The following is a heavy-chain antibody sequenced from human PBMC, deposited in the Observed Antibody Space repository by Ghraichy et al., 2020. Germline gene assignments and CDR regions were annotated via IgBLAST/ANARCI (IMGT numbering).Heavy chain of an antibody. V-gene: IGHV3-23*01. CDR1: GLTFSNFA. CDR3: AKGKGSGSYVNWSFNI. J-gene: IGHJ2*01. Sequence: GGSLRLSCAVSGLTFSNFAMAWVRQAPGKGLEWVSTISGCGGSIWYADSGKGRFIISRDNSRSTFYLQMNSLRAEDTAVYYCAKGKGSGSYVNWSFNIWGRGTPVTVSP. CDR2: ISGCGGSI. D-gene: IGHD1-26*01.